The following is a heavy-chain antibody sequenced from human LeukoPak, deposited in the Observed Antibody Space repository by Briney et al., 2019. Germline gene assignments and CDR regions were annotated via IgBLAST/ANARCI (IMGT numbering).Heavy chain of an antibody. Sequence: PSETLSLTCSVSGASVNSRDSYWAWVRQSPGKGLEWIGTITYTATTYSNPSLKSRFTLSLDTSKDQFSLNLNSVSAADTAVYYCVRHKVPAARTHLGLWGQGTLVTVSS. D-gene: IGHD2-2*01. CDR3: VRHKVPAARTHLGL. J-gene: IGHJ4*02. CDR1: GASVNSRDSY. V-gene: IGHV4-39*07. CDR2: ITYTATT.